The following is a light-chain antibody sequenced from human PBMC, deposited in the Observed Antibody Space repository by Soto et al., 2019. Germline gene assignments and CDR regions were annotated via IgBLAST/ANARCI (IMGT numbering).Light chain of an antibody. J-gene: IGKJ4*01. Sequence: DIQMTQSPSSLSASVGDRVTITCRASQGISKYLAWYQQKPGKVPKVLIYAASTLQSGVPSRFSDSGSGTDFTLTISSLQPEDVATYYCQKYNSAPLTFGGGTKVEIK. CDR1: QGISKY. CDR2: AAS. V-gene: IGKV1-27*01. CDR3: QKYNSAPLT.